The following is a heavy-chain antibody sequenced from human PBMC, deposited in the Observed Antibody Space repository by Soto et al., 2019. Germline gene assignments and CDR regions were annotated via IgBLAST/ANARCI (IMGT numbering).Heavy chain of an antibody. V-gene: IGHV3-53*01. CDR1: GFTVSSNY. J-gene: IGHJ6*02. CDR3: ARDPPATRHGMDV. Sequence: GGSLRLSCAASGFTVSSNYMSWVRQAPGKGLEWVSVIYSGGSTYHADSVRGRFTISRDNSKNTLYLQMKSLRAEDTAVYYCARDPPATRHGMDVWGQGTTVTVSS. CDR2: IYSGGST.